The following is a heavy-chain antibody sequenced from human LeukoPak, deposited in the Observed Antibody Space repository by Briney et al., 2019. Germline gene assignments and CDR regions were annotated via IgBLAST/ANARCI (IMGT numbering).Heavy chain of an antibody. Sequence: GASVKVSCKASGYTFTSYAMNWVRQAPGQGLEWMGWINPNSGGTNYAQKFQGRVTMTRDTSISTAYMELRSLRSDDTAVYYCARVQYYYGSGSYYIRVEPYYFDYWGQGTLVTVSS. CDR3: ARVQYYYGSGSYYIRVEPYYFDY. V-gene: IGHV1-2*02. D-gene: IGHD3-10*01. CDR1: GYTFTSYA. J-gene: IGHJ4*02. CDR2: INPNSGGT.